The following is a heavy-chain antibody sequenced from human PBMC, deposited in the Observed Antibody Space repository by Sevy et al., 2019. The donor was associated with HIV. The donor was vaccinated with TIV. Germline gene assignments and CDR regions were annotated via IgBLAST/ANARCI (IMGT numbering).Heavy chain of an antibody. J-gene: IGHJ4*02. V-gene: IGHV1-69*13. D-gene: IGHD3-22*01. CDR2: IIPIFGTT. CDR3: ARGVTMIRGGGYYFDY. Sequence: ASVKVSCKASGGTFSSYAIHWVRQAPGQGLEWMGGIIPIFGTTNYAQKFQGRVTITADESTSTSHMELSTLRSEDTAVYYCARGVTMIRGGGYYFDYWGQGTLVTVSS. CDR1: GGTFSSYA.